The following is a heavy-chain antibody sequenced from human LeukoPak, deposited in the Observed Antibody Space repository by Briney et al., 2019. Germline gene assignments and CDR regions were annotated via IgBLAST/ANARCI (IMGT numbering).Heavy chain of an antibody. CDR1: GFTFDDYG. V-gene: IGHV3-7*01. Sequence: GGSLRLSCAASGFTFDDYGMSWVRQAPGKGLEWVANIKQDGSEKYYVDSVKGRFTISRDNAKNSLYLQMNSLRAEDTAVYYCAELGITMIGGVWGKGTTVTISS. J-gene: IGHJ6*04. CDR2: IKQDGSEK. CDR3: AELGITMIGGV. D-gene: IGHD3-10*02.